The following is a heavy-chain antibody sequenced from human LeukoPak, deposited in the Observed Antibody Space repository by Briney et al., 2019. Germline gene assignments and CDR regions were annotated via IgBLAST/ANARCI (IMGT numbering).Heavy chain of an antibody. J-gene: IGHJ4*02. D-gene: IGHD2-15*01. Sequence: ASVKVSCKASGGTFSSYAISWVRHAPGQGLGWMGGIIPIFGTANYAQKFQGRVTITADKSASTAYMELSSLRSEDTAVYYCARAGIGNKGLFAYWGQGTLVTVSS. CDR2: IIPIFGTA. CDR3: ARAGIGNKGLFAY. CDR1: GGTFSSYA. V-gene: IGHV1-69*06.